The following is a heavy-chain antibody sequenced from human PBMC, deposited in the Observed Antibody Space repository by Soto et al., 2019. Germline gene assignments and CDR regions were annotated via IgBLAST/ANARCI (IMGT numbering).Heavy chain of an antibody. J-gene: IGHJ6*02. CDR1: GGTFTSFA. D-gene: IGHD4-17*01. CDR2: IIPIFGTP. V-gene: IGHV1-69*01. Sequence: QVHLVQSGAEVKKPGSSVKVSCTASGGTFTSFAISWVRQAPGQGLEWMGGIIPIFGTPKYAQKFQGRVTITADESTSTAYIELSSLRSEDTAVYYCARVSTVTTFAVHYYGMAVWGQGTTVTVSS. CDR3: ARVSTVTTFAVHYYGMAV.